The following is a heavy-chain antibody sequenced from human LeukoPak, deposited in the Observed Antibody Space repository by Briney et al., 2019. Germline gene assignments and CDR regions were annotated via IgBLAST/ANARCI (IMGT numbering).Heavy chain of an antibody. J-gene: IGHJ3*02. Sequence: SETLSLTCTVSGGSVSSGSYYWSWIRQPPGKGLEWIGYIYYGGSTNYNPSLKSRVTISVDTSKNQFSLKLSSVTAADTAVFYCARVASGYDVFDIWGQGTMVTVSS. CDR3: ARVASGYDVFDI. D-gene: IGHD3-3*01. CDR2: IYYGGST. V-gene: IGHV4-61*01. CDR1: GGSVSSGSYY.